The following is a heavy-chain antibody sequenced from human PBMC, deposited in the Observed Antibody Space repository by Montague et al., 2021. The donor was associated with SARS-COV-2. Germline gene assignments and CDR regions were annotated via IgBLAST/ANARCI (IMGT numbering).Heavy chain of an antibody. CDR2: ST. Sequence: STNYNPSLKSRFTISVYTSKNQFSLKLSSVTAADTAVYYCASGVKMAPDYWGQGTLVTVHS. V-gene: IGHV4-59*09. J-gene: IGHJ4*02. CDR3: ASGVKMAPDY. D-gene: IGHD5-24*01.